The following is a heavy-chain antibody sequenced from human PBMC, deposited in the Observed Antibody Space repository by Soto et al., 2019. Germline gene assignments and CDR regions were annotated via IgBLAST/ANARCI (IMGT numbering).Heavy chain of an antibody. D-gene: IGHD3-10*01. CDR3: ATSYGSGYRGFDY. V-gene: IGHV1-69*02. CDR1: GDTFSFYT. Sequence: QVQLVQSGAELKKPGSSVKVSCKASGDTFSFYTINWVRQAPGLGLEWMGRVNPILSMSNYAQKFQGRVTMTADKSTSTAYMELRSLRSEYTAFYYCATSYGSGYRGFDYWGQGALVTVSS. CDR2: VNPILSMS. J-gene: IGHJ4*02.